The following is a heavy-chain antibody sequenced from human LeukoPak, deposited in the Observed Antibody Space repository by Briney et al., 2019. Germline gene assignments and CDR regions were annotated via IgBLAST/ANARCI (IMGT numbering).Heavy chain of an antibody. Sequence: PSETLSLTCTVSGGSISSSSYYWGWIRQPPGKGLEWIGSIYYSGSTYYNPSLKSRVTISVDTCTTQYSLKLSCVTAGDTAVYYCARRDDVDTAMVSYWGQGTLVTVSS. CDR1: GGSISSSSYY. D-gene: IGHD5-18*01. V-gene: IGHV4-39*01. CDR2: IYYSGST. J-gene: IGHJ4*02. CDR3: ARRDDVDTAMVSY.